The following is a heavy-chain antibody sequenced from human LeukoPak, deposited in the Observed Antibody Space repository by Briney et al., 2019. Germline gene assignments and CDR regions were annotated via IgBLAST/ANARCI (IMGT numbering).Heavy chain of an antibody. CDR1: GFTFSSYG. CDR3: ARGSSGWFGVYGMDV. D-gene: IGHD3-10*01. CDR2: IWYDGSNK. V-gene: IGHV3-33*01. Sequence: GGSLRLSCAASGFTFSSYGMHWVRQAPGKGLEWVAVIWYDGSNKYYADSVKGRFTISRDNSKNTLYLQMNSLRAEDTAVYYCARGSSGWFGVYGMDVWGQGTTVTVSS. J-gene: IGHJ6*02.